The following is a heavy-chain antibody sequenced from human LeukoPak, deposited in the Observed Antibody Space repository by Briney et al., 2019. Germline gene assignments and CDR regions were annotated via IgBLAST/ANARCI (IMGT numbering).Heavy chain of an antibody. CDR2: INHSGST. D-gene: IGHD2-8*01. V-gene: IGHV4-39*07. Sequence: SETLSLTCTVSGGSISSSSYYWSWIRQPPGKGLEWIGEINHSGSTNYNPSLKSRVTISVDTSKNQFSLKLSSVTAADTAVYYCARCKDGRRCTNGVCYHRGYYYYMDVWGKGTTVTVSS. CDR1: GGSISSSSYY. J-gene: IGHJ6*03. CDR3: ARCKDGRRCTNGVCYHRGYYYYMDV.